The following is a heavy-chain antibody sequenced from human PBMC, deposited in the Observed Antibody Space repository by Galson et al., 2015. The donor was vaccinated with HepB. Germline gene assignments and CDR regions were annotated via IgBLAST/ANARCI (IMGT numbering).Heavy chain of an antibody. V-gene: IGHV3-53*01. CDR2: IYRNGNT. CDR1: GFNANNNY. Sequence: SLRLSCAASGFNANNNYMTWVRQAPGKGLEWVSIIYRNGNTYNIDSVRGRFITSRDKSKNTMFLQMNNLRAEDTAVYFCATSPAAALEIWGQGTKVTVSS. D-gene: IGHD2-2*01. CDR3: ATSPAAALEI. J-gene: IGHJ3*02.